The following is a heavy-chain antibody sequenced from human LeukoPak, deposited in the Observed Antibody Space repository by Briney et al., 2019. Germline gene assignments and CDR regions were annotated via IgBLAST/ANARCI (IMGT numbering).Heavy chain of an antibody. D-gene: IGHD5-24*01. J-gene: IGHJ3*02. Sequence: SVKVSCKASGGIFTKYVFHWVRQAPGQGPEWMGEISPLLGAGNYAQRFQGRVTITADTSTGTAYMELSSLRSEDTAVYYCARDLTVEMATSKAGAFDIWGQGTMVTVSS. V-gene: IGHV1-69*06. CDR2: ISPLLGAG. CDR1: GGIFTKYV. CDR3: ARDLTVEMATSKAGAFDI.